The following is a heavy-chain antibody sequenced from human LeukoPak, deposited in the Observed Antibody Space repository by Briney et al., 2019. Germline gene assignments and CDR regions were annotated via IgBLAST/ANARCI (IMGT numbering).Heavy chain of an antibody. CDR2: LYVNENR. J-gene: IGHJ4*02. V-gene: IGHV3-53*01. CDR3: VREDLGVDY. Sequence: GGSLRLSCAASGFSLSAYWMTWVRQAPGKGLEWISILYVNENRYYADSVKGRFIISRDTSKNTLYLQMNSLRAEDTAMYYCVREDLGVDYWGQGTLVTVSS. CDR1: GFSLSAYW. D-gene: IGHD1-26*01.